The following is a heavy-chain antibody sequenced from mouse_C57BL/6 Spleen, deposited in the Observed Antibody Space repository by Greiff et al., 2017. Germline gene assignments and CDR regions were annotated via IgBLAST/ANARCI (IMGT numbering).Heavy chain of an antibody. CDR1: GYTFTSYW. J-gene: IGHJ4*01. D-gene: IGHD2-5*01. CDR2: INPSDGGT. V-gene: IGHV1-53*01. CDR3: ARSEGAYYSNYDYAMDY. Sequence: VQLQQPGTELVKPGASVKLSCKASGYTFTSYWMHWVKQRPGQGLEWIGNINPSDGGTNYNEKFKSKATLTVDKSSSTAYMQLSSLTSEDSAVYYCARSEGAYYSNYDYAMDYWGKGTSVTVSS.